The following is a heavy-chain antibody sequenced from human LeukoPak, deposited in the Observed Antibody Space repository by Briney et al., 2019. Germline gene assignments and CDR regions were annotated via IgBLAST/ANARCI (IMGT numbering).Heavy chain of an antibody. D-gene: IGHD3-10*01. CDR3: AKDSVLNRRSYYFDY. J-gene: IGHJ4*02. CDR1: GFTFSSYA. V-gene: IGHV3-30-3*01. CDR2: ISYDGSNK. Sequence: GGSLRLSCAASGFTFSSYAMHWVRQAPGKGLEWVAVISYDGSNKYYADSVKGRFTISRDNSKNSLYLQMNSLRAEDTAVYYCAKDSVLNRRSYYFDYWGQGTLVTVSS.